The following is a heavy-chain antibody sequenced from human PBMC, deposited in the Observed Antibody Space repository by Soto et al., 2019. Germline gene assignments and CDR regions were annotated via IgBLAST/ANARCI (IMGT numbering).Heavy chain of an antibody. CDR2: ISDDSSYI. CDR3: ATPYYFNH. D-gene: IGHD3-16*01. CDR1: GFMFSAYT. J-gene: IGHJ1*01. Sequence: GGSLRLSCAASGFMFSAYTMNWVRQAPGKGLEWLSSISDDSSYIDYADPLRGRFTVSRDNARNSLYLQIDSLAVEYTAVYYCATPYYFNHWGPGTLVTVSS. V-gene: IGHV3-21*06.